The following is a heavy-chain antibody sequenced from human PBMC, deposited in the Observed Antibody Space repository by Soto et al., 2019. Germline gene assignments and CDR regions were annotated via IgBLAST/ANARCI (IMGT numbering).Heavy chain of an antibody. CDR2: IYYSGST. D-gene: IGHD2-15*01. Sequence: QLQLQESGPGLVKPSETLSLTCTVSGGSISSSSYYWGWIRQPPGKGLEWIGSIYYSGSTYYNPSLKSRVTISVDTSKNQFSLKLSSVTAADTAVYYCASRGALVVAAPVDYWGQGTLVTVSS. V-gene: IGHV4-39*01. CDR3: ASRGALVVAAPVDY. J-gene: IGHJ4*02. CDR1: GGSISSSSYY.